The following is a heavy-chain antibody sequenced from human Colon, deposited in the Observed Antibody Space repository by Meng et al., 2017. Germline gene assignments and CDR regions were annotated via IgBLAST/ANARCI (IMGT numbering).Heavy chain of an antibody. CDR2: IYYSGST. D-gene: IGHD2-15*01. Sequence: QVQLQESGPGLVKPSQTLSLTCTVSGRSISNTDYYWSWIRQPPGKGLEWIGYIYYSGSTYYSPSLKSRVSISVDTSKNQFSLKLSSVTAADTAVYYCARVGACSGGSCYFRLFDYWGQGTLVTVSS. CDR3: ARVGACSGGSCYFRLFDY. CDR1: GRSISNTDYY. J-gene: IGHJ4*02. V-gene: IGHV4-30-4*01.